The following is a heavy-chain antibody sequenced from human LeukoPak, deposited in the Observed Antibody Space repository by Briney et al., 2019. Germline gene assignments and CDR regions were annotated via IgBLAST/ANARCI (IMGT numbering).Heavy chain of an antibody. D-gene: IGHD6-19*01. J-gene: IGHJ3*02. CDR1: GFTFSSYS. CDR2: ISSSSSYI. Sequence: KPGGSLRLSCAASGFTFSSYSMNWVRQAPGKGLEWVSSISSSSSYIYYADSVKGRFTISRDNAKNSLYLQMNSLRAEDTAVYYCARDLTMYSSGGNDAFDIWGQGTMVTVSS. V-gene: IGHV3-21*01. CDR3: ARDLTMYSSGGNDAFDI.